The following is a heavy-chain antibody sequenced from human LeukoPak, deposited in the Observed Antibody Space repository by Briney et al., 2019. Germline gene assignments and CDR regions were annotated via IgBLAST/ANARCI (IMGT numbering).Heavy chain of an antibody. D-gene: IGHD6-13*01. CDR1: GDSVSGNIAA. CDR2: TYYRSKWYN. J-gene: IGHJ4*02. CDR3: ASQTIAAAGTDY. V-gene: IGHV6-1*01. Sequence: SQTLSLTCAISGDSVSGNIAAWNWVRQSPSRGLEWLGRTYYRSKWYNEYAVSVKSRITINPDTSENQFSLQLNSVTPEDTAVYYCASQTIAAAGTDYWGQGTLVTVSS.